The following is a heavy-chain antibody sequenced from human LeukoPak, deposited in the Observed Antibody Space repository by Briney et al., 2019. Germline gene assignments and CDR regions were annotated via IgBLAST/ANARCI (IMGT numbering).Heavy chain of an antibody. J-gene: IGHJ4*02. D-gene: IGHD5-24*01. CDR3: AREEGWLLQREYYFDY. CDR1: GGSISSSSYY. Sequence: PSDTLSLTCTVSGGSISSSSYYWGWIRQPPGKGLEWIGSIYYSGSTYYNPSLKSRVTITVDTSKNQFSLKLSSVTAADTAVYYCAREEGWLLQREYYFDYWGQGTLVTVSS. V-gene: IGHV4-39*07. CDR2: IYYSGST.